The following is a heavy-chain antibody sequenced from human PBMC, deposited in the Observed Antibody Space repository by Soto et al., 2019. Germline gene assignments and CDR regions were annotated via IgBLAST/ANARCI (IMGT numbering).Heavy chain of an antibody. Sequence: QVQLVESGGGVVQPGRSLRLSCAASGFTFSSYAMHWVRQAPGKGLEWVAVISYDGSNKYYADSVKGRFTISRDNXKNTLYLQMNSLRAEDTAVYYCARNELERRSGFDYWGQGTLVTVSS. V-gene: IGHV3-30-3*01. CDR2: ISYDGSNK. CDR3: ARNELERRSGFDY. D-gene: IGHD1-1*01. J-gene: IGHJ4*02. CDR1: GFTFSSYA.